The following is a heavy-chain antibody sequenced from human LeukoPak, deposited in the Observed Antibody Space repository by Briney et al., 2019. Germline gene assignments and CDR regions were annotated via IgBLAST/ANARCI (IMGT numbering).Heavy chain of an antibody. CDR3: ARVGGSGSYSDY. CDR2: INHSGST. J-gene: IGHJ4*02. V-gene: IGHV4-34*01. D-gene: IGHD3-10*01. CDR1: GGSFSGYY. Sequence: SETLSLTCAVYGGSFSGYYWSWIRQPPGKGLEWIGEINHSGSTNYSPSLKSRVTISVDTSKNQFSLNLSSVTAADTAVYYCARVGGSGSYSDYWGQGTLVTVSS.